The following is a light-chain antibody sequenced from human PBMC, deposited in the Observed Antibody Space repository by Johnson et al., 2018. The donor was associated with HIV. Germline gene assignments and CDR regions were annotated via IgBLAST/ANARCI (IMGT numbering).Light chain of an antibody. CDR3: GTWDSCLSSGFYV. CDR1: SSNIGNNY. J-gene: IGLJ1*01. V-gene: IGLV1-51*01. Sequence: QSVLTQPPSVSAAPGQKVTISCSGSSSNIGNNYVSWYQQLPKTAPKLLIYDNNKRPSGLPDRFSGSKSGPSATLGITGLQTGDGADYYCGTWDSCLSSGFYVFGTGTKVTVL. CDR2: DNN.